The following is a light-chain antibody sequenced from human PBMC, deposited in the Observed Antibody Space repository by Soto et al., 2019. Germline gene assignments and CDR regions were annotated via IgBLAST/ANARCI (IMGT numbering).Light chain of an antibody. CDR3: QSYDSSLSTYV. CDR2: ANT. V-gene: IGLV1-40*01. CDR1: SSNIGAGFD. Sequence: QAVVTQPPSVSGAPGQRVTISCTGSSSNIGAGFDVHWYQQLPGPAPRLLIYANTHRPSGVPDRISGSKSGTSASLAITGLQAEDEADYYCQSYDSSLSTYVFGTGTKLTVL. J-gene: IGLJ1*01.